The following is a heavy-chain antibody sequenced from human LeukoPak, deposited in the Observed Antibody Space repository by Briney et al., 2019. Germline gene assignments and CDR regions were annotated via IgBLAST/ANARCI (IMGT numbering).Heavy chain of an antibody. Sequence: ASVKVSCKASGDTFTSYGISWVRQAPGQGLEWMGWISAYNGNTNYAQKLQGRVTMTRDTSTSTVYMELSSLRSEDTAVYYCARDHWGITMILDVRGKGTTVTISS. CDR1: GDTFTSYG. J-gene: IGHJ6*04. CDR2: ISAYNGNT. D-gene: IGHD3-22*01. V-gene: IGHV1-18*01. CDR3: ARDHWGITMILDV.